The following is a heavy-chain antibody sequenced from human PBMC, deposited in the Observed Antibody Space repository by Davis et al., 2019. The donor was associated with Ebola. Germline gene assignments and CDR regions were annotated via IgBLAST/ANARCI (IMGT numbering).Heavy chain of an antibody. V-gene: IGHV3-21*04. CDR1: GFTFSSYT. Sequence: GGSLRLSCAASGFTFSSYTMNWVRQAPGKGLEWVSSISSSSTYIYYADSVKGRFTISRDDSKNTVYLQMDSLQTEDTAMYYCTRAPFCNDTKCDPQVFDYWGQGTLVTVSS. D-gene: IGHD2/OR15-2a*01. J-gene: IGHJ4*02. CDR3: TRAPFCNDTKCDPQVFDY. CDR2: ISSSSTYI.